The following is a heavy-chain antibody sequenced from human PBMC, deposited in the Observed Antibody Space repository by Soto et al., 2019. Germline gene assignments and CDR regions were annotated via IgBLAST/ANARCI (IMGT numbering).Heavy chain of an antibody. CDR3: ARQYPYPDNWFDP. J-gene: IGHJ5*02. Sequence: TSETLSLTCTPSRSSLSSYYCSSIRQPPGKGLEWIGYIYYSGSTNSNPSLKSRVTISVDTSKNQFSLKLSSVTAADTAVYYCARQYPYPDNWFDPWGQGTLVTVSS. CDR1: RSSLSSYY. V-gene: IGHV4-59*08. CDR2: IYYSGST. D-gene: IGHD2-2*01.